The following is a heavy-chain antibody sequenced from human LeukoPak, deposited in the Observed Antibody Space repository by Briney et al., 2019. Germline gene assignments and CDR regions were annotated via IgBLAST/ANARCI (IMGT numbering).Heavy chain of an antibody. D-gene: IGHD3-22*01. CDR1: GFTFDDYA. V-gene: IGHV3-9*01. Sequence: GGSLRLSCAASGFTFDDYAMHWVRQAPGKGLEWVSGISWNSGSIGYADSVKGRFTISRDNAKNSLYLQMNSLRAEDTALYYCAKDISSYYDSSGCSYFDYWGQGTLVTVSS. CDR3: AKDISSYYDSSGCSYFDY. CDR2: ISWNSGSI. J-gene: IGHJ4*02.